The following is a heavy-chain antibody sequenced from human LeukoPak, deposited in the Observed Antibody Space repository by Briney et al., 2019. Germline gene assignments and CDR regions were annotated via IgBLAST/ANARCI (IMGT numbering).Heavy chain of an antibody. D-gene: IGHD6-6*01. V-gene: IGHV1-69*13. CDR3: ARIFGSSSSFDY. CDR2: IIPIFGTV. Sequence: SVKVSCKASGGTFSSYAISWVRQAPGQGLEWMGGIIPIFGTVNYAQKFQGRVTITADESTGTAYMELSSLRSQDTAVYYCARIFGSSSSFDYWGQGTLVTVSS. CDR1: GGTFSSYA. J-gene: IGHJ4*02.